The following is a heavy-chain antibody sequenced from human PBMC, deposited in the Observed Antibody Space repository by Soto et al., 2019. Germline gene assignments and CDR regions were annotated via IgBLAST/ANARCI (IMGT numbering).Heavy chain of an antibody. Sequence: QVRLEESGPGLVKPSETLSLICSVSGGSVNNANYFWNWIRHHPENGLEWIGYIYYGGNTRYNPSLKTRATLSIDTSKNQFSLRLNSVTVADTAVYFCARDADYGGSRGGMDVWGRGTTVTVSS. J-gene: IGHJ6*02. CDR1: GGSVNNANYF. V-gene: IGHV4-31*03. CDR3: ARDADYGGSRGGMDV. D-gene: IGHD4-17*01. CDR2: IYYGGNT.